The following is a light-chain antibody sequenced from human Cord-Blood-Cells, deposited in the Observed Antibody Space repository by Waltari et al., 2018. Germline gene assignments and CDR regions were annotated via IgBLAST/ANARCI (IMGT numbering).Light chain of an antibody. Sequence: DIVMTQSPDSLAVSLGERATINCKSSQSVLDSSNNKNYLAWYQQKPGQPPKLLIYWASTRESGVPDRFSGSGYGTDFTLTISSLQAEDVAVYYCQQYYSTLITFGQGTRLEIK. V-gene: IGKV4-1*01. CDR3: QQYYSTLIT. J-gene: IGKJ5*01. CDR1: QSVLDSSNNKNY. CDR2: WAS.